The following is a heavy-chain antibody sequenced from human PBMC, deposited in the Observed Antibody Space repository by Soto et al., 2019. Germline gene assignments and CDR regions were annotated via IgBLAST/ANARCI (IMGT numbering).Heavy chain of an antibody. CDR1: GYTFTNYG. J-gene: IGHJ5*02. D-gene: IGHD1-1*01. V-gene: IGHV1-18*04. Sequence: QVQLVQSGAEVKKPGASVKVSCKASGYTFTNYGISWVRQAPGQGLEWMGWISAYNGDTNYAQKVQGRVTMTTDTSASTAYMELRSLRSDDTAMYYCARDSLGTETTAWLDPGGQGPLVTVSS. CDR3: ARDSLGTETTAWLDP. CDR2: ISAYNGDT.